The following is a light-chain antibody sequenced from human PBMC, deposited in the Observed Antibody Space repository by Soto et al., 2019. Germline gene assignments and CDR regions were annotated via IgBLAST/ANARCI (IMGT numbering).Light chain of an antibody. CDR3: QKYNSAPWT. CDR2: DAS. CDR1: QGISNF. J-gene: IGKJ1*01. Sequence: DIQMTQSPSSLSASVGDRVTITCRASQGISNFLAWYQQKPGKVPKLLIYDASTLQSGVPSRFSGSGSGTDFTLTISSLQAEDVAIYYCQKYNSAPWTFGQGTKVEIK. V-gene: IGKV1-27*01.